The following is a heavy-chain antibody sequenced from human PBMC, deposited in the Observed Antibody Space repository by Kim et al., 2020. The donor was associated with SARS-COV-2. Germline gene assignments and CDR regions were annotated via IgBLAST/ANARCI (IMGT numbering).Heavy chain of an antibody. CDR1: GGSISSYY. J-gene: IGHJ6*02. D-gene: IGHD4-4*01. CDR2: IYYSGST. CDR3: ARDYTVTTSYYYYYYGMDV. Sequence: SETLSLTCTVSGGSISSYYWSWIRQPPGKGLEWIGYIYYSGSTNYNPSLKSRVTISVDTSKNQFSLKLSSVTAADTAVYYCARDYTVTTSYYYYYYGMDVWGQGTTVTVSS. V-gene: IGHV4-59*13.